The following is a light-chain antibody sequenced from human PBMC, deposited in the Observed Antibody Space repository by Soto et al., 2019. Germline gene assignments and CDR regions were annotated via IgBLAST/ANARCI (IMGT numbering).Light chain of an antibody. CDR1: QSIDWK. CDR2: DSS. V-gene: IGKV3-15*01. J-gene: IGKJ5*01. CDR3: QQYNHWLSIS. Sequence: EIAVTQSPGTLSVSPGERATLSCRASQSIDWKVAWYQQKPGQAPRLEIYDSSIRATGIPARFSGSGSGTGFTLTINSLQSEDFAVYYCQQYNHWLSISFGQGTRLEIK.